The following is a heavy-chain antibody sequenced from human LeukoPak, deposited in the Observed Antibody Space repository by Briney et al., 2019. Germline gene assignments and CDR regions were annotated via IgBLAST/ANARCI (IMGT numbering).Heavy chain of an antibody. D-gene: IGHD7-27*01. Sequence: TGGSLRLSCAASGFTFSSYGMHWVRQAPGKGLEWVAFVRYDGSNKYYADSVKGRFTISRDNSKNTLYLQMNSLRAEDTAVYYCAKQTGYYFDYWGQGTLVTVSS. V-gene: IGHV3-30*02. J-gene: IGHJ4*02. CDR3: AKQTGYYFDY. CDR1: GFTFSSYG. CDR2: VRYDGSNK.